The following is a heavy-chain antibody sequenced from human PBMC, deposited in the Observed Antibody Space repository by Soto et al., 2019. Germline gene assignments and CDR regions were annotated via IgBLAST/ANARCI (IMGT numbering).Heavy chain of an antibody. J-gene: IGHJ4*02. CDR1: GDTFNRYT. D-gene: IGHD2-15*01. CDR3: ARGEGGNGNWYVS. CDR2: IIPMSPMP. Sequence: QVQLVQSGAEVKKPGSSVNVACKASGDTFNRYTISWVRQAPGQGLEWMGRIIPMSPMPIYAQKFRGRVTFTADKSTTSVYMELSSLTSDDTAVYYCARGEGGNGNWYVSWGQGTLVTVSS. V-gene: IGHV1-69*02.